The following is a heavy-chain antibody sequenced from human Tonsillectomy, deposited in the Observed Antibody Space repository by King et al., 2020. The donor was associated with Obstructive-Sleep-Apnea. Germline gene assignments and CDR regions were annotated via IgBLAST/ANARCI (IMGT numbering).Heavy chain of an antibody. CDR1: GYSFTSKW. CDR3: ARVPMARNWFDP. J-gene: IGHJ5*02. CDR2: IFPGDSDT. Sequence: VQLVESGAEVKKPGESLKISCKGSGYSFTSKWIAWVRQMPGKGLEWMGIIFPGDSDTRYSPSFQGQVTISADKSISTAYLQWGSLKASDTAMYYCARVPMARNWFDPWGQGTLVTVSS. V-gene: IGHV5-51*01. D-gene: IGHD3-10*01.